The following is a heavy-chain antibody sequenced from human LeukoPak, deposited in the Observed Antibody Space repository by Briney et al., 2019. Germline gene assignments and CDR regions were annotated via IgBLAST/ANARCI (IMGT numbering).Heavy chain of an antibody. CDR1: GYTFTSYD. CDR3: ARGLVVPAANDAFDI. D-gene: IGHD2-2*01. Sequence: EASVKVPCKASGYTFTSYDINWVRQATGQGLEWMGWMNPNSGNTGYAQKFQGRVTMTRNTSISTAYMELSSLRSEDTAVYYCARGLVVPAANDAFDIWGQGTMVTVSS. J-gene: IGHJ3*02. CDR2: MNPNSGNT. V-gene: IGHV1-8*01.